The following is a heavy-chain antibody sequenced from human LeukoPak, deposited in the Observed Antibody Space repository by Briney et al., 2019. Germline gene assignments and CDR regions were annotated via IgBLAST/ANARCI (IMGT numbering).Heavy chain of an antibody. Sequence: GGSLRLSCTASGFIFSDYYMSWFRQAPGKGLEWFSHISGSGRTIYYADSVKGRLTVSRDTAKNSLYLHMNSLTAEDTAVYYCARDLTGSYAFDFWGQGTMVTVSP. CDR1: GFIFSDYY. V-gene: IGHV3-11*04. J-gene: IGHJ3*01. D-gene: IGHD3-10*01. CDR3: ARDLTGSYAFDF. CDR2: ISGSGRTI.